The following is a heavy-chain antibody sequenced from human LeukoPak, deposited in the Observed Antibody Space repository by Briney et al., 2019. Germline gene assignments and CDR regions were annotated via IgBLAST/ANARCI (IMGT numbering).Heavy chain of an antibody. CDR2: IYSGGST. J-gene: IGHJ4*02. V-gene: IGHV3-53*01. CDR3: AREAVDSSGYYPFDY. Sequence: PGGSLRLSCAASGFTVSSNYMSWVRQAPGKGQEWVSVIYSGGSTYYADSVKGRFTISRDNSKNTLYLQMNSLRAEDTAVYYCAREAVDSSGYYPFDYWGQGTLVTVSS. CDR1: GFTVSSNY. D-gene: IGHD3-22*01.